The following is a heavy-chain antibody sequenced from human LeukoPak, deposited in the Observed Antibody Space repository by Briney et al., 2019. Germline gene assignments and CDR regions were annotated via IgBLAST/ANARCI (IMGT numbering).Heavy chain of an antibody. CDR2: ISSSGGGT. D-gene: IGHD2-15*01. V-gene: IGHV3-23*01. CDR1: GFTFSSYA. J-gene: IGHJ4*02. CDR3: AKDHPGVVVAATYYY. Sequence: PGGSLRLSCAASGFTFSSYAMSWVRQAPGKGLEWVSAISSSGGGTYYADSVKGRFTISRDNSKNTLYLQMNSLRAEDTAVYYCAKDHPGVVVAATYYYWGQGTLVTVSS.